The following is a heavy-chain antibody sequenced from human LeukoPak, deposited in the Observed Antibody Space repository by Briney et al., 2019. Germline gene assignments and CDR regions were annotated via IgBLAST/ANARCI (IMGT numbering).Heavy chain of an antibody. CDR2: IYYTGST. CDR1: GGSISNNGYY. V-gene: IGHV4-30-2*01. J-gene: IGHJ1*01. CDR3: ARSYDSSGYSFQH. D-gene: IGHD3-22*01. Sequence: SETLSLTCTVSGGSISNNGYYWSLIRHPPGKALEWIGHIYYTGSTYYNPSLKSRVTISVDRSKNQFSLKLRSVTAADTAVYYCARSYDSSGYSFQHWGQGTLVTVSS.